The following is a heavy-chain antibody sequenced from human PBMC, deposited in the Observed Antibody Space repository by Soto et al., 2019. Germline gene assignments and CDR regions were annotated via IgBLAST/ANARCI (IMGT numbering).Heavy chain of an antibody. CDR2: INPSGGRT. CDR1: GYTFTTHY. D-gene: IGHD3-10*01. J-gene: IGHJ4*02. Sequence: QVQLVQSGTEVKKPGASVNVSCKASGYTFTTHYMHWVRQAPGQGLEWMGIINPSGGRTTYALKFQGRVTMTSDTSTNTVYVELTSLRSEDTAIYFCARAGENYGSGTFSPPWRYYFNSWGQGTLVTVSS. V-gene: IGHV1-46*01. CDR3: ARAGENYGSGTFSPPWRYYFNS.